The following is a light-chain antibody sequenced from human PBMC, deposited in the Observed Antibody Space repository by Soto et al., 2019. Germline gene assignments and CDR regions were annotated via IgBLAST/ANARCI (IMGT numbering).Light chain of an antibody. J-gene: IGKJ2*01. Sequence: DIQMTQSPSTLSASVGDRVAITCRASPSISTWLAWYQQKPGKAPKLLIFKASTLESGVPPRFSGSGSGTEFTLTISSLQPDDFAPYYCQQYNSFSRTFGQGTTLEIK. CDR2: KAS. V-gene: IGKV1-5*03. CDR3: QQYNSFSRT. CDR1: PSISTW.